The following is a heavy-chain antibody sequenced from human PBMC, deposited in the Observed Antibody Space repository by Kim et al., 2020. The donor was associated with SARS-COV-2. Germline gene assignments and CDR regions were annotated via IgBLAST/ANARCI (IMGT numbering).Heavy chain of an antibody. D-gene: IGHD6-19*01. J-gene: IGHJ6*02. CDR1: GGSISSSNW. CDR3: ARVNSSGWYGYYYYGMDV. Sequence: SETLSLTCAVSGGSISSSNWWSWVRQPPGKGLAWIGEIYHSGSTNYNPSLKSRVTISVDKSKNQFSLKLSSVTAADTAVYYCARVNSSGWYGYYYYGMDVWGQGTTVTVSS. CDR2: IYHSGST. V-gene: IGHV4-4*02.